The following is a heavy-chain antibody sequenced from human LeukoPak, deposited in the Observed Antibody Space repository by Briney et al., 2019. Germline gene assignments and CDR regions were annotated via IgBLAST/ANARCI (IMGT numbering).Heavy chain of an antibody. Sequence: NSSETLSLTCTVSGGSISSSSYYWGWIRQPPGKGLEWIGSIYYSGSTYYNPSLKSRVTISVDTSKNHFSLKLSSVTAADTAVYYCARDSPDCGSTTCYKDWFDPWGQGTLVTVSS. CDR1: GGSISSSSYY. D-gene: IGHD2-2*02. J-gene: IGHJ5*02. CDR2: IYYSGST. CDR3: ARDSPDCGSTTCYKDWFDP. V-gene: IGHV4-39*07.